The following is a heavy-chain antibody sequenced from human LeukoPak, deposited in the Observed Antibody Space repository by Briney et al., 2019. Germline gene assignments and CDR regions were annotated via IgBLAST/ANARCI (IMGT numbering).Heavy chain of an antibody. CDR1: GFTFSSFW. V-gene: IGHV3-66*01. D-gene: IGHD3-22*01. Sequence: QPGGSLRLSCAASGFTFSSFWMSWVRQAPGKGLEWVSAIFRDSNTYYTNSVRGRFTISRNSSKNTLYLQMNSLRAEDTAVYYCARDLRSSAVGDYWGQGTLVTVSS. J-gene: IGHJ4*02. CDR2: IFRDSNT. CDR3: ARDLRSSAVGDY.